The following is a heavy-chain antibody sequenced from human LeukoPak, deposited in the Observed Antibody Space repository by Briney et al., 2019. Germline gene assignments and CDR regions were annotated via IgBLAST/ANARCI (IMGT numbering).Heavy chain of an antibody. CDR2: INHSGST. D-gene: IGHD6-13*01. J-gene: IGHJ6*03. CDR3: ARRKQQLRYYYYYYMDV. CDR1: GGSISSSSYY. V-gene: IGHV4-39*07. Sequence: SETLSLTCTVSGGSISSSSYYRVWIRQPPGKGLGWIGEINHSGSTNYNPSLKSRVTISVDTSKNQFSLKLSSVTAADTAVYYCARRKQQLRYYYYYYMDVWGKGTTVTISS.